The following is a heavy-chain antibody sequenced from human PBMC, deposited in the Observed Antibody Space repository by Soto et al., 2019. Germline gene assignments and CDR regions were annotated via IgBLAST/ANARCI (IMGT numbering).Heavy chain of an antibody. V-gene: IGHV3-7*01. J-gene: IGHJ4*02. CDR3: ARDRAYNTFDY. D-gene: IGHD1-1*01. Sequence: EVQVVESGGGLVQPGGSLRLSCAASGLTFSNCWMSWVRQAPGKGLEWVANIKQDGSEKYYVHSLKGRFTISRDNAKNSLYLQINSLRAEDTAVYYCARDRAYNTFDYWGQGTLVTVSS. CDR2: IKQDGSEK. CDR1: GLTFSNCW.